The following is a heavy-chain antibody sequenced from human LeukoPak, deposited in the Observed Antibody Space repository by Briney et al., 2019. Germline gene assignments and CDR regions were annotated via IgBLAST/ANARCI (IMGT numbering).Heavy chain of an antibody. D-gene: IGHD3-10*01. Sequence: PGRSLRLSCAASGFTFSSYAMHWVRQAPGKGLEWVAVISYDGSNKYYADSVKGRFTISRDNSKNTLYLQMNSLRAEDTAVYYCARDLSGLVRGYAFDIWGQGTMVTVSS. CDR1: GFTFSSYA. CDR2: ISYDGSNK. CDR3: ARDLSGLVRGYAFDI. V-gene: IGHV3-30-3*01. J-gene: IGHJ3*02.